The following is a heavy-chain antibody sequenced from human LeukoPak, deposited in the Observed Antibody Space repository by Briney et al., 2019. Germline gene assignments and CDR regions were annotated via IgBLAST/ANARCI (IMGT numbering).Heavy chain of an antibody. CDR2: ISYSGST. Sequence: SQTLSLTCTVSGDSISSGGYHWTWIRQHPGKGLERIGYISYSGSTYYNPSLKSRVNISMYTSKNQFYLSLTSVTAADTAVYYCARDYGDYFRWFDPWGQGTLVTVSS. V-gene: IGHV4-31*03. J-gene: IGHJ5*02. D-gene: IGHD4-17*01. CDR1: GDSISSGGYH. CDR3: ARDYGDYFRWFDP.